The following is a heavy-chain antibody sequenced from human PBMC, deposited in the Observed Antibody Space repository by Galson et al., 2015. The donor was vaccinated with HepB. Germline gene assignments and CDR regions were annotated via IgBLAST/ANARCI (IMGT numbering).Heavy chain of an antibody. Sequence: SVKVSCKASGYTFTGYYIHWVRQAPGQGLQWMGWINPNSGGTKYTQKFQGRVTMTRDTSISTAYMDLSRLRSDDTAVYYCARGAAGTFLDAFDIWGQGTMVTVSP. V-gene: IGHV1-2*02. CDR2: INPNSGGT. D-gene: IGHD6-19*01. CDR1: GYTFTGYY. J-gene: IGHJ3*02. CDR3: ARGAAGTFLDAFDI.